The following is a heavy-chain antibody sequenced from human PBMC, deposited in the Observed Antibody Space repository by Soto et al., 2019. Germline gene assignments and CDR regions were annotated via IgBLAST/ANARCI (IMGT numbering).Heavy chain of an antibody. V-gene: IGHV3-11*01. Sequence: XVFLRLSFAASGFTVSDYYTSWIGQAPGKGLEWVSYISSSGSTIYYADSVKGRFTISRDNAKNSLYLQMNSLRAEDTAVYYCAREDSDGYNSIYWYFDLWGRGTLVTVSS. CDR3: AREDSDGYNSIYWYFDL. J-gene: IGHJ2*01. CDR1: GFTVSDYY. CDR2: ISSSGSTI. D-gene: IGHD5-12*01.